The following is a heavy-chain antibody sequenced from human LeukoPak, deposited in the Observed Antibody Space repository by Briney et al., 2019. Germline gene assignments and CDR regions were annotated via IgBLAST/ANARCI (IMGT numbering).Heavy chain of an antibody. Sequence: GGSLRLSCAASGFTFDDYAMHWVRQAPGKGLEWVSGISWNSGSIGYADSVKGRFTISRDNAKNSLYLQMNSPRAEDTALYYCAKSYYYGSGSYYDFDYWGQGTLVTVSS. J-gene: IGHJ4*02. CDR3: AKSYYYGSGSYYDFDY. D-gene: IGHD3-10*01. CDR2: ISWNSGSI. CDR1: GFTFDDYA. V-gene: IGHV3-9*01.